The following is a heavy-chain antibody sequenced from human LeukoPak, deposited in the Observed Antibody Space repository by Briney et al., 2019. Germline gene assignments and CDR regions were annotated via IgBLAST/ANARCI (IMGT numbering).Heavy chain of an antibody. D-gene: IGHD3-9*01. CDR2: IYSGGST. J-gene: IGHJ4*02. V-gene: IGHV3-53*01. CDR3: ARGVTGYYYYFDY. Sequence: GGSLRLSCVASGFTVSSNYMSWVRQAPGKGLEWVSVIYSGGSTYYADSVKGRFTISRDNSKNTLYLQMNSLRAEDTAVYYCARGVTGYYYYFDYWGQGTLVTVSS. CDR1: GFTVSSNY.